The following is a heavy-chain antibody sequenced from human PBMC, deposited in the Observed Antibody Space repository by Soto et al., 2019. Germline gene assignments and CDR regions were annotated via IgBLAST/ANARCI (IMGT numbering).Heavy chain of an antibody. D-gene: IGHD2-2*01. CDR3: ARALVVPAAMAGYYYYYGMDV. CDR1: GGSISGYY. V-gene: IGHV4-59*12. J-gene: IGHJ6*02. Sequence: SETLSLTCTVSGGSISGYYWSWIRQPPGKGLEWIGEMYNSGSTNYNPSLKSRVTISVDTSKNQFSLKLSSVTAADTAVYYCARALVVPAAMAGYYYYYGMDVWGQGTTVTVSS. CDR2: MYNSGST.